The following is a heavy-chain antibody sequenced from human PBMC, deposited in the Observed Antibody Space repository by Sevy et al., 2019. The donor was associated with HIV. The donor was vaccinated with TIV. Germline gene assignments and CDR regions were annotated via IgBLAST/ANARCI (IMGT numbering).Heavy chain of an antibody. J-gene: IGHJ4*02. CDR2: LSFGCGRI. V-gene: IGHV3-23*01. CDR1: GFTLSKYS. Sequence: GGSLRLSCKASGFTLSKYSMSWVRQAPGKGLEWVSTLSFGCGRINYADSVKGRFTISRDNSKSSVYLQMNNLRPEDTAVYYCAREGCTKPHDYWGQGTLVTVSS. D-gene: IGHD2-8*01. CDR3: AREGCTKPHDY.